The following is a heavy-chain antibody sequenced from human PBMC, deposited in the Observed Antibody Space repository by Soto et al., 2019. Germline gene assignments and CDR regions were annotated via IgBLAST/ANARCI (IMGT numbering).Heavy chain of an antibody. Sequence: GGSLRLSCAASGFTFSSYAMSWVRQAPGKGLEWVSAISGSGGSTYYADSVKGRFTISRDNSKNTLYLQMNSLRAEDTAVYYCAKEGRSSSSDYYYYMDVWGKGTTVTVS. CDR1: GFTFSSYA. D-gene: IGHD6-6*01. CDR3: AKEGRSSSSDYYYYMDV. J-gene: IGHJ6*03. V-gene: IGHV3-23*01. CDR2: ISGSGGST.